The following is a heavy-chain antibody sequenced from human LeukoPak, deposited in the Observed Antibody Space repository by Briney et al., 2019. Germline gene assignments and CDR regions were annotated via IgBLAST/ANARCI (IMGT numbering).Heavy chain of an antibody. CDR1: GFTFSSYW. J-gene: IGHJ6*03. CDR3: ARGVGGYYYYYYMDV. D-gene: IGHD3-16*01. V-gene: IGHV3-7*01. Sequence: PGGSLRLSCAASGFTFSSYWMSWVRQAPGKGLEWVANIKQDGSEKYYVDSVKGRFTISRDNAKNSLYLQMNSLRAEDTAVYYCARGVGGYYYYYYMDVWGKGTTVTVSS. CDR2: IKQDGSEK.